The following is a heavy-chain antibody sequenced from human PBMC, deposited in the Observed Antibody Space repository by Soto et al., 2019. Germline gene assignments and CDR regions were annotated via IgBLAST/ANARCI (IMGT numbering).Heavy chain of an antibody. J-gene: IGHJ4*02. Sequence: PSETLSLTCTVSGGSISSYYWSWIRQPPGKGLEWIGYIYYSGSTNYNPSLKSRVTISVDTSKNQFSLKLSSVTAADTAVYYCARGLYYDETYYFDYWGQRTLVTVSS. CDR3: ARGLYYDETYYFDY. CDR2: IYYSGST. D-gene: IGHD2-8*01. CDR1: GGSISSYY. V-gene: IGHV4-59*01.